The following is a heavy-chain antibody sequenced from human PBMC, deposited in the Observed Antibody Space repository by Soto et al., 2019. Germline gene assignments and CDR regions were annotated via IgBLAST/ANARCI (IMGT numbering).Heavy chain of an antibody. CDR3: AKDTRCMSINCDPHYGMDV. V-gene: IGHV3-30*04. D-gene: IGHD2-15*01. J-gene: IGHJ6*02. CDR2: ISYNGSDK. Sequence: QEYLVESGGGVVQPGRSLRLSCAASGFRFSYSAMHWVRQAPGKGLEWVAVISYNGSDKYYADSVKGRFTISRDNSKNTLFLQLNSLRTEDTTVYYCAKDTRCMSINCDPHYGMDVWGQGTTVTISS. CDR1: GFRFSYSA.